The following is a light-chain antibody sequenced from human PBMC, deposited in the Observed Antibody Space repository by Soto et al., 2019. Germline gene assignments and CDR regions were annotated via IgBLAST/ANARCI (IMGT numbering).Light chain of an antibody. CDR3: QQINSYPPT. J-gene: IGKJ3*01. CDR1: QGISSY. V-gene: IGKV1-9*01. CDR2: AAS. Sequence: IPLTQSPSSLSASVGDRVTITCRASQGISSYLAWYQQKPGKAPKLLIYAASTLQSGVPSRFSGSGSGTDFTLTICSLQPEDFATYYCQQINSYPPTFGPGTKVDIK.